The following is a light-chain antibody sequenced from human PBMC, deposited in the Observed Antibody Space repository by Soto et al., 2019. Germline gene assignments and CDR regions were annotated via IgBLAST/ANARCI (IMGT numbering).Light chain of an antibody. V-gene: IGLV2-14*03. CDR2: DVS. CDR3: GSYTTSRTLV. Sequence: QSALTQPASVSGSPGQSITISCTGTSSDVGGYNYVSWYQLHPGKAPKLMIYDVSNRPSWVSNRFSGSKSGNTASLTISGLQAEDEAEYYCGSYTTSRTLVFGGGTKLTVL. J-gene: IGLJ2*01. CDR1: SSDVGGYNY.